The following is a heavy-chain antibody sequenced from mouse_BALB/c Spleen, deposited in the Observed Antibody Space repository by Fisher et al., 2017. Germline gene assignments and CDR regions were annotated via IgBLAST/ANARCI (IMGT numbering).Heavy chain of an antibody. J-gene: IGHJ4*01. V-gene: IGHV1-54*02. Sequence: KFKGKATLTADKSSNTAYMQLSSLTSGDSAVYYCASYDYEDAMDYWGQGTSVTVSS. D-gene: IGHD2-4*01. CDR3: ASYDYEDAMDY.